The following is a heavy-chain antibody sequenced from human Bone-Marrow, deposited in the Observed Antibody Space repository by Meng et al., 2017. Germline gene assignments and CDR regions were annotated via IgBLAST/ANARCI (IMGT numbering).Heavy chain of an antibody. V-gene: IGHV1-69*06. CDR3: AIGFTHNYYDSSGPEALFDY. J-gene: IGHJ4*02. CDR2: IIPIFGTA. CDR1: GGTFSSYA. D-gene: IGHD3-22*01. Sequence: SVKVSCQASGGTFSSYAISWVRQAPGQGLEWMGGIIPIFGTANYAQKFQGRVTITANKSTSTAYMELSSLRSEDTAVYYCAIGFTHNYYDSSGPEALFDYWGQGTLVTVSS.